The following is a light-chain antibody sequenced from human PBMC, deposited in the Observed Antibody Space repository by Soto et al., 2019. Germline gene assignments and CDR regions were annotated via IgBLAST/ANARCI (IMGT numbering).Light chain of an antibody. CDR1: QSINSY. V-gene: IGKV1-39*01. Sequence: DIEMTQSPSSLSASEGDRVTITCRASQSINSYLNWYQQKPGKTPKLLIYDASALQSGVPARFSGSGSETDFSLTITNRQPDDFATYYCQQYYIPPFSFGPGTTVDVK. J-gene: IGKJ3*01. CDR3: QQYYIPPFS. CDR2: DAS.